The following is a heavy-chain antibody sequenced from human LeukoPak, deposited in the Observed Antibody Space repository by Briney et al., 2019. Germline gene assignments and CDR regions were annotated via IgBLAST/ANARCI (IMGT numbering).Heavy chain of an antibody. CDR3: ARMIAVAGHLDY. CDR2: IYHSGST. Sequence: SETLSLTCAVYGGSFSGYYWSWIRQPPGKGLEWIGEIYHSGSTNYNPSLKSRVTISVDTSKNQFSLKLSSVTAADTAVYYCARMIAVAGHLDYWGQGTLVTVSS. CDR1: GGSFSGYY. D-gene: IGHD6-19*01. V-gene: IGHV4-34*01. J-gene: IGHJ4*02.